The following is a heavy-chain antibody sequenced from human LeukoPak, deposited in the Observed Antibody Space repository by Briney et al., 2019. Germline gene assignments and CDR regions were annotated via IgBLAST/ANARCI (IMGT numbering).Heavy chain of an antibody. V-gene: IGHV3-21*01. CDR3: ARGMSSSDWLIDY. CDR1: GFTFSSYN. CDR2: ISSYSSYI. Sequence: GGSLRLSCAASGFTFSSYNMNWVRQAPGKGLEWVSSISSYSSYIHYADSVKGRFTISRDNAKNSLYLQMNSLRAEDTAVYYCARGMSSSDWLIDYWGQGTLVTVSS. D-gene: IGHD6-19*01. J-gene: IGHJ4*02.